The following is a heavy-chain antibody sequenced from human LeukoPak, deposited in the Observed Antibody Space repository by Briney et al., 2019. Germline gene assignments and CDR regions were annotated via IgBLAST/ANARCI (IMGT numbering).Heavy chain of an antibody. CDR2: IYYSGST. J-gene: IGHJ4*02. CDR3: ARSEYSSSSWYWTFDY. CDR1: GGSVSSGSYY. Sequence: SQTLSLTCTVSGGSVSSGSYYWSWIRQPPGKGLEWIGYIYYSGSTNYNPSLKSRVTISVDTSKNQFSLKLSSVTAADTAVYYCARSEYSSSSWYWTFDYWGQGTLVTVSS. D-gene: IGHD6-13*01. V-gene: IGHV4-61*01.